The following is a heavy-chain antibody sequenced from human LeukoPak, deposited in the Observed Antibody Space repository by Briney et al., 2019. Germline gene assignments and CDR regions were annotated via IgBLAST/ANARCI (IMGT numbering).Heavy chain of an antibody. CDR1: GFTFSSYS. V-gene: IGHV3-21*04. J-gene: IGHJ4*02. CDR3: TKDGVGTTKMYYFDY. Sequence: PGGSLRLSCAASGFTFSSYSMNWVRQAPGKGLEWVSSISSSSSYIYYADSVKGRFTISRDNAKNSLYLQMNSLRAEDTALYYCTKDGVGTTKMYYFDYWGQGTLVTVSS. CDR2: ISSSSSYI. D-gene: IGHD1-26*01.